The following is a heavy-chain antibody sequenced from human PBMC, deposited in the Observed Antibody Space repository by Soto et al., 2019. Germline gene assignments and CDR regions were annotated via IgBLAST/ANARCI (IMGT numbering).Heavy chain of an antibody. Sequence: SEILSLTCTVAGGSASSHSDSRSWIRQPPGKGLEWIGYIYHSGSTYYNPSLKSRVTISVDRSKNQFSLKLSSVTAADTAVYYCARVPSPWGQGTLVTVSS. V-gene: IGHV4-30-2*01. CDR1: GGSASSHSDS. J-gene: IGHJ5*02. CDR2: IYHSGST. CDR3: ARVPSP.